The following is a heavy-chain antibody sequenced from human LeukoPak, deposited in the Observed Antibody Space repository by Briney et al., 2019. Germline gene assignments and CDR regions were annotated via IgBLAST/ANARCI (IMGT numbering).Heavy chain of an antibody. Sequence: SETLSLTCTVSGYSISSGYYWGWIRQPPGKGLEWIGNIFHSGSTYYNPSLQSRVTISVDTSKNQFSLKLSSVTAADTAVYYCARETDPEWELLRSLDYWGQGILVTVSS. V-gene: IGHV4-38-2*02. CDR1: GYSISSGYY. J-gene: IGHJ4*02. D-gene: IGHD1-26*01. CDR2: IFHSGST. CDR3: ARETDPEWELLRSLDY.